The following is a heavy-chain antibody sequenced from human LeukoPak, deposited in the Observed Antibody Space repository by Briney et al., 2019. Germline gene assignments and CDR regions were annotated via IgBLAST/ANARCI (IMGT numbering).Heavy chain of an antibody. V-gene: IGHV4-59*01. CDR1: GGSISSYY. CDR2: IYYSGST. J-gene: IGHJ6*03. D-gene: IGHD2-15*01. Sequence: SETLSLTCTVSGGSISSYYWSWIRQPPGKGLEWIGYIYYSGSTNYYPTLKRPVTISVDTSKNQFSLKLSSGTAADTAVYYCARGYCSGGSCPPDYYYYYYMDVWGKGTTVTISS. CDR3: ARGYCSGGSCPPDYYYYYYMDV.